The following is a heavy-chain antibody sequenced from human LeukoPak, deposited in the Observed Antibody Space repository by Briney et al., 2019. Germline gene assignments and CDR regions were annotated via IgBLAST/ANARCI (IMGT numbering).Heavy chain of an antibody. CDR2: IRSKAYGGTT. V-gene: IGHV3-49*03. CDR3: SPRRDILTGRHSPADY. Sequence: GGSLRLSCTASGFTLGDYAMSWFRQAPGKGLEWVGFIRSKAYGGTTEYAASVKGRFTISRDDSKSIAYLQVNSLKTEDTAVYYCSPRRDILTGRHSPADYWGQGALVTVSS. J-gene: IGHJ4*02. CDR1: GFTLGDYA. D-gene: IGHD3-9*01.